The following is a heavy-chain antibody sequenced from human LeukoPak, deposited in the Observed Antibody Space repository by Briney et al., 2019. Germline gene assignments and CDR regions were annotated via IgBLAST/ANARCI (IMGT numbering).Heavy chain of an antibody. D-gene: IGHD2-15*01. CDR1: GFTFSTYG. Sequence: GGSLRLSCAASGFTFSTYGMYWVRQAPGKGLEYVSSISSNGNTYYANSVKGRFTISRDTPKNTLYLQMGSLRDEDLAVYYCARARVAAKSGYMDVWGTGTTVTISS. CDR3: ARARVAAKSGYMDV. J-gene: IGHJ6*03. V-gene: IGHV3-64*01. CDR2: ISSNGNT.